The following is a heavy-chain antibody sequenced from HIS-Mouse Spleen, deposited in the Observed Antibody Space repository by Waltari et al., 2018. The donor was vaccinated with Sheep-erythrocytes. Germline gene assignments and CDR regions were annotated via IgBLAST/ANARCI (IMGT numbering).Heavy chain of an antibody. Sequence: GGLVKPGGSLRLSCAASGFTFSSYSMNWVRQAPGKGLEWVSSISSSSSYIYYAGSVKGRFTISSDNAKNSLYLQINSLRAEDTAVYYCARVASGATFDYWGQGTLVTVSS. J-gene: IGHJ4*02. V-gene: IGHV3-21*01. CDR2: ISSSSSYI. D-gene: IGHD1-26*01. CDR3: ARVASGATFDY. CDR1: GFTFSSYS.